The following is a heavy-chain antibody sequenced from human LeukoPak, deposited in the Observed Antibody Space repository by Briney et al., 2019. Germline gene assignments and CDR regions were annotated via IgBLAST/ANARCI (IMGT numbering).Heavy chain of an antibody. CDR1: GFIFGDYN. D-gene: IGHD2-15*01. Sequence: PGGSLRLSCTTSGFIFGDYNMNWVRQAPGKWLEWVSAISGSGGSTYYADSVKGRFTISRDNSKNTLYLQMNSLRAEDTAVYYCAKGGPVGYSSNWGQGTLVTVSS. CDR2: ISGSGGST. J-gene: IGHJ1*01. V-gene: IGHV3-23*01. CDR3: AKGGPVGYSSN.